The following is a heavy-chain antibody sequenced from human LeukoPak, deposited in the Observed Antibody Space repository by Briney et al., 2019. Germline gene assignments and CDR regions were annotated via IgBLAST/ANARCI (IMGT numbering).Heavy chain of an antibody. CDR2: INWNGGST. J-gene: IGHJ6*03. V-gene: IGHV3-20*04. D-gene: IGHD4-17*01. Sequence: GGSLRLSCAASGFTFDDYGMSWVRQAPGKGLEWVSGINWNGGSTGYADSVKGRFTISRDNAKNSLYLQMNSLRAEDTALYYCARHGGYGDHYYYYYMDVWGKGTTVTVSS. CDR1: GFTFDDYG. CDR3: ARHGGYGDHYYYYYMDV.